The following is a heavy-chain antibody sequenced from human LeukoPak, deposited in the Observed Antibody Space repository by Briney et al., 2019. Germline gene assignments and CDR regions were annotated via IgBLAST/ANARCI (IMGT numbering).Heavy chain of an antibody. CDR3: AKCITVAGTSENNWFDP. D-gene: IGHD6-19*01. J-gene: IGHJ5*02. CDR1: GVTFSSYA. Sequence: GGSLRLSCAASGVTFSSYAISWVRQAPDKGLEWVLAISGSGGSTYYADSVKGRFTISRDNSMNTLYLQMNSLRAEDTAVYYCAKCITVAGTSENNWFDPWGQGTLVTVSS. CDR2: ISGSGGST. V-gene: IGHV3-23*01.